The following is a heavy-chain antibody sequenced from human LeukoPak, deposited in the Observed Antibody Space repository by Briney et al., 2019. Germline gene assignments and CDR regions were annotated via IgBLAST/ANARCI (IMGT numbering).Heavy chain of an antibody. CDR3: AKDCCSSGWYYLDY. CDR1: GFTVSGNY. J-gene: IGHJ4*02. Sequence: GGSLRLSCAASGFTVSGNYMSWVRQAPGKGLEWVSVIYSGGGTYYADSVKGRFTISRDNSKNTLYLQMNSLRAGGKAVDYFAKDCCSSGWYYLDYWVQGTMVTDPS. CDR2: IYSGGGT. D-gene: IGHD6-19*01. V-gene: IGHV3-53*01.